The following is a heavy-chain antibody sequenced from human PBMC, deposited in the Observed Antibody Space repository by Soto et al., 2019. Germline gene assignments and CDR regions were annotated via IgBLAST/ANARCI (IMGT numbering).Heavy chain of an antibody. CDR2: ISPSDSDT. Sequence: PGESLKISCKGSGYTFTSDWTAWVRQMPGKGLEWMGIISPSDSDTRYSPSFQGQVTMSADKSISTAYLEWSRLKASDTAKYYCARQGGSAGLGLDYWGQGTLVTVSS. CDR3: ARQGGSAGLGLDY. D-gene: IGHD6-25*01. J-gene: IGHJ4*02. V-gene: IGHV5-51*01. CDR1: GYTFTSDW.